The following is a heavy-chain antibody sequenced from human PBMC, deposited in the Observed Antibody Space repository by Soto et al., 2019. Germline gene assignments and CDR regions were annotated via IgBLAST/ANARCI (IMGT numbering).Heavy chain of an antibody. CDR3: ATYSSSSLDY. Sequence: ASVKVSCKASGYTFTSYGISWVRQAPGQGPEWMGWVNPNSGGTNYAQKFQGRVTMTRDTSISTAYMELSRLRSDDTAVYYCATYSSSSLDYWGQGTLVTVSS. CDR2: VNPNSGGT. CDR1: GYTFTSYG. J-gene: IGHJ4*02. D-gene: IGHD6-6*01. V-gene: IGHV1-2*02.